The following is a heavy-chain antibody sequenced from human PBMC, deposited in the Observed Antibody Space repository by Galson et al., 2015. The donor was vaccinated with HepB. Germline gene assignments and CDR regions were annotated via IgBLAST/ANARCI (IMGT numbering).Heavy chain of an antibody. V-gene: IGHV4-31*03. CDR1: GGSISSGGYY. CDR3: ARGSGSSWLYYFDY. J-gene: IGHJ4*02. D-gene: IGHD6-13*01. CDR2: IYYSGST. Sequence: TLSLTCTVSGGSISSGGYYWSWIRQHPGKGLEWIGYIYYSGSTYYNPSLKSRVTISVDTSKNQFSLKLCSVTAADTAVYYCARGSGSSWLYYFDYWGQGTLVTVSS.